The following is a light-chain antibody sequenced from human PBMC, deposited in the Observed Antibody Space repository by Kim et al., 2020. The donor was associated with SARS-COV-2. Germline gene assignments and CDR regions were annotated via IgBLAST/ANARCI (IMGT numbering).Light chain of an antibody. Sequence: DIQMTQSPSTLSASVGDRVTITCRASQSISNWLAWYQQKPGKAPKLLIYEASNLESGVPSRFSGSGSGTEFTLTISSLQPDDFAIYYCQQYNSNPLTFGGGTKVEI. J-gene: IGKJ4*01. CDR3: QQYNSNPLT. CDR1: QSISNW. V-gene: IGKV1-5*01. CDR2: EAS.